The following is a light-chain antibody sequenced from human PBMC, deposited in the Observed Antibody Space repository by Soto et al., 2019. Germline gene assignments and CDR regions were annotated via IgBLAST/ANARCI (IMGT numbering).Light chain of an antibody. CDR2: GAS. J-gene: IGKJ1*01. V-gene: IGKV3-15*01. CDR3: QQYNTWPPPWT. CDR1: QSIGNN. Sequence: EIVMTQSPVTLSVSPGERATLSCGASQSIGNNLAWYQQRPGQAPRLLIYGASIRATGIPARFSGSGSETEFTLTISSLQSDDFALYYCQQYNTWPPPWTFGLGTKVEI.